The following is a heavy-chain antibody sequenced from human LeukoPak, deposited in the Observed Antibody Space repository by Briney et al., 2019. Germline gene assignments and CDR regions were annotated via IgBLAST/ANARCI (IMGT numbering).Heavy chain of an antibody. Sequence: GGSLRLSCAASGFTFSSYGMHWVRQAPGKGLEWVAFIRYDGSNKYYADSVKGRFTISRDNSKNTLYLHMNSLRAEDTTVYYCAKVLGGNTQNWFDPWGQGTLVTVSS. J-gene: IGHJ5*02. CDR3: AKVLGGNTQNWFDP. CDR2: IRYDGSNK. CDR1: GFTFSSYG. D-gene: IGHD4-23*01. V-gene: IGHV3-30*02.